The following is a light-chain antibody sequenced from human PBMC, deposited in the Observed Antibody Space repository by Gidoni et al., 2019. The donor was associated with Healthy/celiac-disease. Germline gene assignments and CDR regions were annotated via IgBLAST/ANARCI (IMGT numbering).Light chain of an antibody. Sequence: SYVLTQPPSVSVAPGKTARITCGGKNIGIKSVHWYQQKPGQAPVLVIYYDSDRPSGIPERFSGSNSGNTATLTISRVEAGDEADYYCQVWDSSSDHVVFGGGTKLTVL. CDR3: QVWDSSSDHVV. V-gene: IGLV3-21*04. J-gene: IGLJ2*01. CDR2: YDS. CDR1: NIGIKS.